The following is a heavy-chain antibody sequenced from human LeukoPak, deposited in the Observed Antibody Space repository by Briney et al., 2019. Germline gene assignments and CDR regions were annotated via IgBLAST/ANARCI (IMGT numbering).Heavy chain of an antibody. D-gene: IGHD1-14*01. CDR2: FYSSGST. Sequence: SETLSLTCTVSGVSISSYYWSWIRQPAGKGLEWIGRFYSSGSTNYNPSLTSRVTISLDKSKNQFSLKLTSVTAADTAVYYCARGGAAGDAFDIWGQGTMVTVSS. CDR3: ARGGAAGDAFDI. CDR1: GVSISSYY. V-gene: IGHV4-4*07. J-gene: IGHJ3*02.